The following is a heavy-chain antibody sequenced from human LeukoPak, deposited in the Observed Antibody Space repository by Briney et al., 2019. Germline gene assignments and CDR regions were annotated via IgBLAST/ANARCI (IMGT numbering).Heavy chain of an antibody. CDR1: GFTVSSNY. Sequence: PGGSLRLSCAASGFTVSSNYMSWVRQAPGKGLEWVSVFYSGGNTYYADSVKGRFTIFRDNSKNTLYLQMNSLRAEDTAVYYCARGARRICSGTSCPFDPWGQGTRVTVSS. D-gene: IGHD2-2*01. CDR2: FYSGGNT. J-gene: IGHJ5*02. CDR3: ARGARRICSGTSCPFDP. V-gene: IGHV3-53*01.